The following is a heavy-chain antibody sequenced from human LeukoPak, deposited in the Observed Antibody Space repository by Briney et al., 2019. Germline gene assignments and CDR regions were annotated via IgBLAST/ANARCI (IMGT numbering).Heavy chain of an antibody. D-gene: IGHD3-10*01. CDR2: FDPEDGET. CDR1: GYTLTELS. J-gene: IGHJ3*02. Sequence: GASVKVSCKVSGYTLTELSMHWVRQAPGKGLEWMGGFDPEDGETIYAQKFQGRVTMTEDTSTDTAYMELSSLRSEDTAVYYCATVSSNFGFGELLFAFDIWGQGTMVTVSS. V-gene: IGHV1-24*01. CDR3: ATVSSNFGFGELLFAFDI.